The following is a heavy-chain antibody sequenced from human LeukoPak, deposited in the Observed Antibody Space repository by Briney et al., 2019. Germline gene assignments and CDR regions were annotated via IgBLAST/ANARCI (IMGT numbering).Heavy chain of an antibody. V-gene: IGHV1-18*01. CDR1: GYTFITYG. CDR2: ISAYNGNT. CDR3: ARDDQSGWFDP. Sequence: ASVKVSCKASGYTFITYGISWVRQAPGLGLEWMGWISAYNGNTNYAQKLQGRVTMTTDTSTSTAYMELRSLRSDDTAVYYCARDDQSGWFDPWGQGTLVTVSS. J-gene: IGHJ5*02.